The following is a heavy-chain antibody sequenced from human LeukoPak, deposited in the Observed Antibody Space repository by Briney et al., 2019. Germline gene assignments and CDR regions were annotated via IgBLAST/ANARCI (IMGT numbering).Heavy chain of an antibody. Sequence: GGSLRLSCTASVFTFSNYGMSWVSQAPGKGLEWVSTISGSAYNTYYADSVKGRFTISRDNSANTLYLQMNSLRAEDTALYYCAKHSGSYFIYYVDSWGQGTLVTVSS. V-gene: IGHV3-23*01. CDR1: VFTFSNYG. CDR3: AKHSGSYFIYYVDS. J-gene: IGHJ4*02. D-gene: IGHD1-26*01. CDR2: ISGSAYNT.